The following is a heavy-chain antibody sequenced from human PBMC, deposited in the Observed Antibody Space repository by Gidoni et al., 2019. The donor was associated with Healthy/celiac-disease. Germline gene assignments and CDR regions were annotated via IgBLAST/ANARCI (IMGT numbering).Heavy chain of an antibody. Sequence: QVQLQEPGPGLVKPSGTLSLTCAVSGGSLSSSNWWSWVRQPPGTGLEWIGEIYHSGTTNYNPSLKSRVTISVDKSKNQFSLKLSSVTAADTAVYYCASLPRKATRIVGATGGYWGQGTLVTVSS. CDR3: ASLPRKATRIVGATGGY. V-gene: IGHV4-4*02. J-gene: IGHJ4*02. CDR1: GGSLSSSNW. CDR2: IYHSGTT. D-gene: IGHD1-26*01.